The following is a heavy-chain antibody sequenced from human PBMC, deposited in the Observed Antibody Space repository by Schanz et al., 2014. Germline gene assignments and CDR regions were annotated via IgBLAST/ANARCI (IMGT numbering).Heavy chain of an antibody. V-gene: IGHV7-4-1*02. J-gene: IGHJ6*02. CDR3: ARARYGLDV. CDR1: GYIFSSYA. CDR2: INPTPVPP. Sequence: QLVQSGSEFRKPGASVKVSCKASGYIFSSYAIHWVRQAPGQGLEWMGWINPTPVPPGYAQGFTGRFVFSFDTSVSTAYLQISGLKAEDTAVYYCARARYGLDVWGQGTTVTVSS.